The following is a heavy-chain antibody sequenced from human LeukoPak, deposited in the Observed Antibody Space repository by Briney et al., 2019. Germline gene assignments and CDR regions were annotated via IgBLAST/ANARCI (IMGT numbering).Heavy chain of an antibody. J-gene: IGHJ4*02. CDR1: GGSISSYY. D-gene: IGHD3-22*01. CDR2: IYTSGST. V-gene: IGHV4-4*07. Sequence: SETLSLTCTVSGGSISSYYWSWIRQPAGKGLEWIGRIYTSGSTNYNPSLKSRVTMSVDTSKNQFSLKLSSVTAADTAVYYCARDRYYYDSSGYYLDYWGQGTLVTVSS. CDR3: ARDRYYYDSSGYYLDY.